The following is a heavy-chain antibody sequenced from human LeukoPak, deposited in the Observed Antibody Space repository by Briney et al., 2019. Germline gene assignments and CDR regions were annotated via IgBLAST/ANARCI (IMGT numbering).Heavy chain of an antibody. CDR2: ITSSSTYV. CDR3: ARDPYSGYYGTYYYYYMDV. V-gene: IGHV3-21*01. Sequence: KSGGSLRLSCEASGFSFSTYNMNWVRQAPGKRPEWISSITSSSTYVFYADSVRGRFTISRDNAKNSLYLQIDSLRAEDTAVYYCARDPYSGYYGTYYYYYMDVWVKGTTVTISS. CDR1: GFSFSTYN. D-gene: IGHD3-22*01. J-gene: IGHJ6*03.